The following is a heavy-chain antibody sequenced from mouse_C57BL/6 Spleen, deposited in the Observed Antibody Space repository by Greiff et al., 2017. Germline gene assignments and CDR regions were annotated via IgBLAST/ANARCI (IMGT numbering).Heavy chain of an antibody. CDR2: INPNNGGT. V-gene: IGHV1-18*01. Sequence: EVQLQQSGPELVQPGASVKIPCKASGYPFTDYNMDWVKQSHGKSLEWIGDINPNNGGTIYNQKFKGKATLTVYKSSSTAYMELRSLTSEDTAVYYCARRLGPHWYFDVWGTGTTVTVSS. J-gene: IGHJ1*03. CDR1: GYPFTDYN. CDR3: ARRLGPHWYFDV. D-gene: IGHD4-1*01.